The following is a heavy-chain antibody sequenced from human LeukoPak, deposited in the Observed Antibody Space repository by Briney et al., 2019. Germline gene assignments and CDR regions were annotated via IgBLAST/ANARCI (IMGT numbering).Heavy chain of an antibody. CDR3: ATGDWTMITFGGVIAFDY. J-gene: IGHJ4*02. Sequence: ASVRVSCKVSGYTLTELSMHWMRQAPGKGLEWMGGFDPEDGETIYAQKFQGRVTMTEDTSTDTAYMELSSLRSEDTAVYYCATGDWTMITFGGVIAFDYWGQGTLVTVSS. CDR1: GYTLTELS. V-gene: IGHV1-24*01. CDR2: FDPEDGET. D-gene: IGHD3-16*02.